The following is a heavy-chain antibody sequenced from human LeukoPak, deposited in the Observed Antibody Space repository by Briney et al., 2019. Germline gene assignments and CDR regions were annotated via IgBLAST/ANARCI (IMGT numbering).Heavy chain of an antibody. J-gene: IGHJ4*02. CDR3: AKGAGGIAVAGTGGSYFGY. D-gene: IGHD6-19*01. Sequence: PGGSLRLSCAASGFTFDDYAMHWVRQAPGKGLEWVSGISWNSGSIGYADSVKGRFTISRDNAKNSLYLQMNSLRAEDMALYYCAKGAGGIAVAGTGGSYFGYWGQGTLVTVSS. CDR2: ISWNSGSI. V-gene: IGHV3-9*03. CDR1: GFTFDDYA.